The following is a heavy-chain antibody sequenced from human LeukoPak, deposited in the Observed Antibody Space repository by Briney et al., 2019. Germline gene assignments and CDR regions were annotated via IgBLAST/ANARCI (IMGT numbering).Heavy chain of an antibody. CDR1: GYTFTSYY. Sequence: GASVKVSCKASGYTFTSYYMHWVRQAPGQGLEWMGWINPNSGGTNYAQKFQGRVTMTRDTSISTAYMELSRLRSDDTAVYYCARARTYYGSGSYYRAFDYWGQGTLVTVSS. CDR2: INPNSGGT. V-gene: IGHV1-2*02. J-gene: IGHJ4*02. D-gene: IGHD3-10*01. CDR3: ARARTYYGSGSYYRAFDY.